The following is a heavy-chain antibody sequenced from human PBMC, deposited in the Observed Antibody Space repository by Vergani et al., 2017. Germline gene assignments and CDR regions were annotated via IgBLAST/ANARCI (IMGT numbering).Heavy chain of an antibody. Sequence: QVQLMQSGPVMKKPGGSMKVSCQASESTFSDYNIHWVRQAPGQGLQWVGWISPKTGDTDYLQRFQDRVTMTRDAATKTVYLKMTRLTSDDTAIYYCAHSWNFGRRDWFDSWGPGTLVTVSS. CDR1: ESTFSDYN. CDR2: ISPKTGDT. J-gene: IGHJ5*01. V-gene: IGHV1-2*02. CDR3: AHSWNFGRRDWFDS. D-gene: IGHD1-26*01.